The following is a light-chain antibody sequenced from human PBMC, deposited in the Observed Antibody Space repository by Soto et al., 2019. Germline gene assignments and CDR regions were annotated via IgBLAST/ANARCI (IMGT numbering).Light chain of an antibody. Sequence: QSVLTQPPSVSAAPGQTVTISCSGTSSNIGSKYVSWYQQVPGTAPQLLIFENYKRPSGIPDRFSGSKSGTSATLAITGLQPGDEADYYCAAWDLSLSAVVFGGGTKRTVL. CDR3: AAWDLSLSAVV. J-gene: IGLJ3*02. CDR2: ENY. V-gene: IGLV1-51*02. CDR1: SSNIGSKY.